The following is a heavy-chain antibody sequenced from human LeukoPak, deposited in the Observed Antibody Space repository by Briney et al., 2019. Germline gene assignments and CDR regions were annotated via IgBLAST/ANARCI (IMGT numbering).Heavy chain of an antibody. V-gene: IGHV3-53*01. CDR3: AKGKGSGHYYYYSMDV. Sequence: GGSLRLSCVASGFPVGSNYMTWIRQAPGKGLEWVSSLYGGGSTYYAESARGRFTISRDNSQNTLNLQMNYLRAEDTAVYYCAKGKGSGHYYYYSMDVWGKGTTVTVSS. CDR2: LYGGGST. J-gene: IGHJ6*03. D-gene: IGHD1-14*01. CDR1: GFPVGSNY.